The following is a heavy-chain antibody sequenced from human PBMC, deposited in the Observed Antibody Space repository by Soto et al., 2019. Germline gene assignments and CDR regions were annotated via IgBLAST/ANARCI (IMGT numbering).Heavy chain of an antibody. CDR3: AKGRYYYDSSGPYFNY. V-gene: IGHV1-24*01. D-gene: IGHD3-22*01. CDR2: FDPEDGET. Sequence: ASVKVSCKVSGYTLTELSMHWVRQAPGKGLEWMGGFDPEDGETIYAQKFQGRVTMTEDTSTDTAYMELSSLRSEDTAVYYCAKGRYYYDSSGPYFNYWGQGTLVTISS. J-gene: IGHJ4*02. CDR1: GYTLTELS.